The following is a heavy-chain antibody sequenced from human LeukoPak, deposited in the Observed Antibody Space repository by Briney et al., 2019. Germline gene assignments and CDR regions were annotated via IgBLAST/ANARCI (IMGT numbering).Heavy chain of an antibody. CDR2: IYYSGST. CDR1: GGSISSSSYY. V-gene: IGHV4-39*07. D-gene: IGHD2-8*02. Sequence: SETLSLTCTVSGGSISSSSYYWGWIRQPPGKGLEWIGSIYYSGSTYYNPSLKSRVTISVDRSKNQFSLKLSSVTAADTAVYYCARSVESTVPFYYYYYGMDVWGQGTTVTVSS. CDR3: ARSVESTVPFYYYYYGMDV. J-gene: IGHJ6*02.